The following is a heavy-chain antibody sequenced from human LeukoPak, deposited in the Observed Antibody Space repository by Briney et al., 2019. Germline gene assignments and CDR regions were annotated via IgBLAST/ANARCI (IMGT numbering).Heavy chain of an antibody. CDR1: GFTLSDYW. D-gene: IGHD3-10*01. Sequence: GASLRLSCAASGFTLSDYWMTWVRQSPGKGLESVANIKQDGSEKYYVDSVKGRFTISRDNAKNSLYLQMNSLRAEDTAVYYCASTMYYGSGSYYYMDVWGKGTTVTTSS. V-gene: IGHV3-7*01. J-gene: IGHJ6*03. CDR2: IKQDGSEK. CDR3: ASTMYYGSGSYYYMDV.